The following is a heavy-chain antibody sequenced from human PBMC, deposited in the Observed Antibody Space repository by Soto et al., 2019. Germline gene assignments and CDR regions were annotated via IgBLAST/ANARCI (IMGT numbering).Heavy chain of an antibody. J-gene: IGHJ4*02. V-gene: IGHV1-3*05. CDR2: VNADNGTT. Sequence: QVQLVQSGAEEKKPGASVKVSCKASGYTFTNYAIHWVRQAPGQRLEWMGWVNADNGTTKYSQKFKGRVTIIRDTSARIDYMELSRLRSEDKAVYYCARKEELWDVSGLDYWRQGTLVTVSS. D-gene: IGHD3-16*01. CDR3: ARKEELWDVSGLDY. CDR1: GYTFTNYA.